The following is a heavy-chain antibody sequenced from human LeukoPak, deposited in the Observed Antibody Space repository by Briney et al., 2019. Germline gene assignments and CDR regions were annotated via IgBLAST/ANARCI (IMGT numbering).Heavy chain of an antibody. J-gene: IGHJ6*02. CDR1: GGSISSSSYY. D-gene: IGHD3-22*01. V-gene: IGHV4-39*07. CDR2: IFYSGNT. CDR3: ARAPPVVVDPHYYYYGMDV. Sequence: SETLSLTCTVSGGSISSSSYYWGWIRQPPGRGLEWIGNIFYSGNTYYSPSLKSRVTISVDTLKNHFSLRLTSVTAADTAVYYCARAPPVVVDPHYYYYGMDVWGQGTTVTVSS.